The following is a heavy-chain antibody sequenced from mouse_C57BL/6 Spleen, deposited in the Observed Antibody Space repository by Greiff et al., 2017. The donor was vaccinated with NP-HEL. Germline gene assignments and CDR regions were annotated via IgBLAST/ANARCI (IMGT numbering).Heavy chain of an antibody. CDR3: ARWDYGSSYWFAY. D-gene: IGHD1-1*01. V-gene: IGHV1-4*01. CDR2: INPSSGYT. Sequence: QVQLQQSGAELARPGASVKMSCKASGYTFTSYTMHWVKQRPGQGLEWIGYINPSSGYTKYNQKFKDKATLTADKSSSTAYMQLSSLTSEDSAVYYCARWDYGSSYWFAYWGQGTLVTVSA. CDR1: GYTFTSYT. J-gene: IGHJ3*01.